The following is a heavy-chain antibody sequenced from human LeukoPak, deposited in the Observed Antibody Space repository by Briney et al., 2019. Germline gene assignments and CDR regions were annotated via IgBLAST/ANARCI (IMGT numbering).Heavy chain of an antibody. J-gene: IGHJ3*02. CDR2: INRSGST. Sequence: SETLSLTCTVSGGSISSGSYYWSWIRQPPGKGLEWIGEINRSGSTNYNPSLKSRVTISVDTSKNQFSLKLSSVTAADTAVYYCARSGEWLRLTHDAFDIWGQGTMVTVSS. CDR1: GGSISSGSYY. V-gene: IGHV4-39*07. CDR3: ARSGEWLRLTHDAFDI. D-gene: IGHD5-12*01.